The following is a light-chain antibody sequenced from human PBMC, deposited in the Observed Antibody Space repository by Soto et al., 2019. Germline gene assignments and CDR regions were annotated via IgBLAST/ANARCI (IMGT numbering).Light chain of an antibody. CDR1: SRDVGYYNY. J-gene: IGLJ1*01. CDR3: CSYAGSFIFV. CDR2: DVS. V-gene: IGLV2-11*01. Sequence: QSVLTQPRSVSGSPGQSVTISCTGTSRDVGYYNYVSWYQQYPGKVPKLMIYDVSQRPSGVPDRFSGSKSGNTASLTISGLQAEDEADYYCCSYAGSFIFVFGTGTRSPS.